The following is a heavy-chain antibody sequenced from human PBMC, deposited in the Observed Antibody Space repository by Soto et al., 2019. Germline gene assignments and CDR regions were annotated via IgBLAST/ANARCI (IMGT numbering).Heavy chain of an antibody. CDR1: GVYISSSSYY. CDR2: IYYSGST. D-gene: IGHD6-13*01. CDR3: RGSSWTGSDY. J-gene: IGHJ4*02. V-gene: IGHV4-39*01. Sequence: PSETLSLTCTVSGVYISSSSYYWGWIRQPPGKGLEWIGSIYYSGSTYYNPSLKSRVTISVDTSKNQFSLKLSSVTAADTAVYYCRGSSWTGSDYWGQGTLVTVSS.